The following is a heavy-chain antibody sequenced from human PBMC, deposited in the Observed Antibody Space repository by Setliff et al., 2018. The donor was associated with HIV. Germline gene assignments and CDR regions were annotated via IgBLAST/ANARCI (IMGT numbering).Heavy chain of an antibody. V-gene: IGHV4-39*01. CDR1: GGSISSSSYY. CDR3: ASVYYYAGSGYHFSVYHDAFDV. Sequence: SETLSLTCTVSGGSISSSSYYWGWIRQPPGKGLEWIGSVYYSGSTYYNPSLRSRLTISVDTSKNQFSLKLSSVAAADTAVYYCASVYYYAGSGYHFSVYHDAFDVWGQGTMVTVSS. CDR2: VYYSGST. J-gene: IGHJ3*01. D-gene: IGHD3-22*01.